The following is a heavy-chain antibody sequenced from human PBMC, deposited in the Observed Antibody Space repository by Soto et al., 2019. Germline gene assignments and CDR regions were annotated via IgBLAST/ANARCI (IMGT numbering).Heavy chain of an antibody. D-gene: IGHD4-17*01. CDR1: GGSISISNW. J-gene: IGHJ5*02. CDR3: ARVWTTVTNWFDP. V-gene: IGHV4-4*02. Sequence: SDTLSLTCAVSGGSISISNWWSWVRQPPGKGLEWIGEIYHSGSTNYNPSLKSRVTISVDKSKNQFSLKLSSVTAADTAVYYCARVWTTVTNWFDPWGQGTLVTVSS. CDR2: IYHSGST.